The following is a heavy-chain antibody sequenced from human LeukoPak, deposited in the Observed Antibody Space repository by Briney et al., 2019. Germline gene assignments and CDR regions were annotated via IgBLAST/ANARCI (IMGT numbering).Heavy chain of an antibody. Sequence: PGGSLRLSCAAPGFTFSDHYMDWVRQDPGKGLELVGRTRNKANSYTTEYAASDKGRFTISRHDSNNSLYLQMNSLKTEDTAVYYCARDRGAYYFDYWGQGTLVTVSS. CDR3: ARDRGAYYFDY. J-gene: IGHJ4*02. D-gene: IGHD3-10*01. CDR2: TRNKANSYTT. CDR1: GFTFSDHY. V-gene: IGHV3-72*01.